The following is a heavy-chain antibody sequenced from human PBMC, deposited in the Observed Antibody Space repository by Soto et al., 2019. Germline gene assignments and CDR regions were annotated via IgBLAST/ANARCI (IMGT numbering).Heavy chain of an antibody. D-gene: IGHD2-15*01. Sequence: PVESLRHSCATSGFTFSSSLMHRVRQAPGKGLVWVSRINSDGSSTTYADSVKGRFTISRDNAKNTLYLQMNSLRAEDTAVYFCARVECSGGSCYSIDFWGQGT. CDR3: ARVECSGGSCYSIDF. CDR2: INSDGSST. CDR1: GFTFSSSL. V-gene: IGHV3-74*01. J-gene: IGHJ4*02.